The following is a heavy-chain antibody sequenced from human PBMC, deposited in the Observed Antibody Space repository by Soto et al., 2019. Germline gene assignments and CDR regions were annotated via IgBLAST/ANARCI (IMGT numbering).Heavy chain of an antibody. CDR3: AAGQGYCTNGVCYVKGFYFDY. J-gene: IGHJ4*02. V-gene: IGHV1-58*02. CDR2: IVVGSGNT. Sequence: GASVKVSCKASGFTFTSSAMQWVRQARGQRLEWIGWIVVGSGNTNYAQKFQERVTITRDMSTSTAYMELSSLRSEDTAVYYCAAGQGYCTNGVCYVKGFYFDYWGQGTLVTVSS. D-gene: IGHD2-8*01. CDR1: GFTFTSSA.